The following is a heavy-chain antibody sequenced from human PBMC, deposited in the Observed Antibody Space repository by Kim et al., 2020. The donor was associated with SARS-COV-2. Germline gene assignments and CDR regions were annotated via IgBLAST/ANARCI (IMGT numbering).Heavy chain of an antibody. CDR1: GFTFSDYY. Sequence: GGSLRLSCAASGFTFSDYYMSWIRQAPGKGLEWVSYISSSSSYTNYADSVKGRFTISRDNAKNSLYLQMNSLRAEDTAVYYCARDSRDYYDSSGYYISEAPGYWGQGTLVTVSS. V-gene: IGHV3-11*06. CDR3: ARDSRDYYDSSGYYISEAPGY. D-gene: IGHD3-22*01. CDR2: ISSSSSYT. J-gene: IGHJ4*02.